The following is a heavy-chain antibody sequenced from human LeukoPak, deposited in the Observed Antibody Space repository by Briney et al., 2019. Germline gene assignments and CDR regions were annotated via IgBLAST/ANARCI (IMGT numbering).Heavy chain of an antibody. J-gene: IGHJ6*03. V-gene: IGHV3-23*01. CDR3: AKGRSSGSYGDYYMEV. Sequence: GGSLTLSCAPSGFTFRNALMSGLRQAAGKGLEWVSSIRGRGGRTYYADPVKGRFTSSRDNYKNTVYLQMNSVRAEDTALYYGAKGRSSGSYGDYYMEVWGKGTTVTVSS. CDR2: IRGRGGRT. D-gene: IGHD1-26*01. CDR1: GFTFRNAL.